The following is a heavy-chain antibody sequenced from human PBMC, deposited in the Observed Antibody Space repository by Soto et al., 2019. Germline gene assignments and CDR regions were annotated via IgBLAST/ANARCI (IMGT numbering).Heavy chain of an antibody. D-gene: IGHD5-18*01. CDR3: ARNVDTATYGMDV. Sequence: GESLKISCKGSGYSFTSYWIGWVRQMPGKGLEWMGIIYPGDSDTRYSPSFQGQVTISADKSISTAYLQWSSLKASDTAMYYCARNVDTATYGMDVWGQGTTVTVSS. V-gene: IGHV5-51*01. CDR1: GYSFTSYW. CDR2: IYPGDSDT. J-gene: IGHJ6*02.